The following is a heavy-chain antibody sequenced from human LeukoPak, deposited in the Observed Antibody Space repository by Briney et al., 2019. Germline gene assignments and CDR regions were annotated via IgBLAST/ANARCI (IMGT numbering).Heavy chain of an antibody. CDR3: ARPPGGALGYCSGGSCRPMGY. V-gene: IGHV3-48*03. J-gene: IGHJ4*02. CDR2: ISSSGSTI. CDR1: GFTFSSYE. Sequence: PGGSLRLSCAASGFTFSSYEMNWVRQAPGKGLEWVSYISSSGSTIYYADSVKGRFTISRDNAKNSLYLQMNSLRAEDTAVYYCARPPGGALGYCSGGSCRPMGYWGQGTLVTVSS. D-gene: IGHD2-15*01.